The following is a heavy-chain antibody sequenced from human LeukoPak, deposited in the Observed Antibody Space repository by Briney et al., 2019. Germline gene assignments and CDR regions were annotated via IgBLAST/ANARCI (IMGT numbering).Heavy chain of an antibody. CDR1: GGPISSGGYY. J-gene: IGHJ4*02. V-gene: IGHV4-31*01. Sequence: PSQTLSLTCTVSGGPISSGGYYWSWLRQHPGRGLEWFGYIYYSGSTYYTPSLKSLVTISVDTSKNQFSLKLSSVTAADTAVYYCARGRAERGMATIDYWGQGTLVTVSS. CDR3: ARGRAERGMATIDY. D-gene: IGHD5-24*01. CDR2: IYYSGST.